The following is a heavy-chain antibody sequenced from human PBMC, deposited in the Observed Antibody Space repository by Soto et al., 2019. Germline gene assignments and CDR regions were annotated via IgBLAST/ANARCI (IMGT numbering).Heavy chain of an antibody. D-gene: IGHD3-16*02. V-gene: IGHV4-59*01. J-gene: IGHJ3*02. CDR2: IYYSGST. CDR3: ARDDYVWGSYRSHAFDI. CDR1: GGSISSYY. Sequence: ASETLSLTCTVSGGSISSYYWSWIRQPPGKGLEWIGYIYYSGSTNYNPSLKSRVTISVDTSKNQFSLKLSSVTAADTAVYYCARDDYVWGSYRSHAFDIWGQGTMVTVSS.